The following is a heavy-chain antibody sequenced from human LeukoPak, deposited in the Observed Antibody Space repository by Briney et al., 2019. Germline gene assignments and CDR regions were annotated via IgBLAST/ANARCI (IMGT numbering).Heavy chain of an antibody. D-gene: IGHD6-6*01. CDR1: GYTFTSYG. CDR2: ISAYNGNT. Sequence: GASVKVSCKASGYTFTSYGISWVRQAPGQGLEWMGWISAYNGNTIYAQKLQGRVTMTTDTSTSTAYMELRSLRSDDTAVYYCARLSIAARRTGAGPVAPDYWGQGTLVTVSS. J-gene: IGHJ4*02. CDR3: ARLSIAARRTGAGPVAPDY. V-gene: IGHV1-18*01.